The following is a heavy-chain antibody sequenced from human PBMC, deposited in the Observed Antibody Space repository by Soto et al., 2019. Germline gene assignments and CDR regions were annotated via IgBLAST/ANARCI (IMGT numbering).Heavy chain of an antibody. J-gene: IGHJ4*02. D-gene: IGHD3-9*01. CDR3: ARHRGTISLTDY. V-gene: IGHV4-30-2*01. Sequence: PSETLSLTCAVSGGSISSGDYSWSWIRQPPGKGLEWIGYIYHSGSTYYNPSLKSRLTISVDRSKNQFSLKLSSVTTADTAVYYCARHRGTISLTDYWGQGTLVTVSS. CDR1: GGSISSGDYS. CDR2: IYHSGST.